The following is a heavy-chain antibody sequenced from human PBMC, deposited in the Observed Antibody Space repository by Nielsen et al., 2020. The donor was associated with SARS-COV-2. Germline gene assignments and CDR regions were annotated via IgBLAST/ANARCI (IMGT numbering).Heavy chain of an antibody. V-gene: IGHV3-73*01. CDR3: SSPTVAY. D-gene: IGHD4-23*01. J-gene: IGHJ4*02. CDR2: IRSYANEYAT. Sequence: GESLKISCVASGFTFSGSAMHWVRQASGKGLEWLGRIRSYANEYATAYAASVKGRFTISRDDSKNTAYLQMNSLKTEVTAVYYCSSPTVAYWGQGTLVTVSS. CDR1: GFTFSGSA.